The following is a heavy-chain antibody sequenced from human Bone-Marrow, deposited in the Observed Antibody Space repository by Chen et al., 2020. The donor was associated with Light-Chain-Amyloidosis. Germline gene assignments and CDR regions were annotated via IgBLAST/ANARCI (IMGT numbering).Heavy chain of an antibody. Sequence: EVQLLESGGGLIQPGGSLRLSCAASGFTFSSYAMSWVRQAPGKGLEWVSGISGSGGSTYYADSVKGRFTISRDNSKNTLYLQMNSLRAEDTAVYYCAKRPPYPSIYGMDVWGQGTTVTVSS. CDR3: AKRPPYPSIYGMDV. J-gene: IGHJ6*02. V-gene: IGHV3-23*01. CDR2: ISGSGGST. CDR1: GFTFSSYA. D-gene: IGHD2-21*01.